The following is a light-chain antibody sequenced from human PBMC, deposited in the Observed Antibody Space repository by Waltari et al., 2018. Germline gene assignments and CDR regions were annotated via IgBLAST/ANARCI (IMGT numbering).Light chain of an antibody. V-gene: IGLV2-14*03. CDR1: SSDVGGYNY. Sequence: QSAPTQPPSVSGSPGQSVTISCTGTSSDVGGYNYVSWYQQHTGKAPTLMMYGVTNRPSGVSALFSGAKSGKTASLTISGLQAEDEADYYCCSYTTSSTYVFGSGTKLTVL. CDR2: GVT. CDR3: CSYTTSSTYV. J-gene: IGLJ6*01.